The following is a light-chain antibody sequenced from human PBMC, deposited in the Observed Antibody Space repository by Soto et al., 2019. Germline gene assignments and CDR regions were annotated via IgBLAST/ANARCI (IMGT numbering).Light chain of an antibody. Sequence: QSVLTQPPSASGTPGQRVSISCSGSSSNIGDNYVNWYQQFPGTPPKLLIYRDNQRPSGVPDRFSGSKSGTSASLAISGLRSDDEAEYYCAAWDDSLSGPVFGGGTKVTVL. CDR1: SSNIGDNY. CDR2: RDN. V-gene: IGLV1-47*01. J-gene: IGLJ2*01. CDR3: AAWDDSLSGPV.